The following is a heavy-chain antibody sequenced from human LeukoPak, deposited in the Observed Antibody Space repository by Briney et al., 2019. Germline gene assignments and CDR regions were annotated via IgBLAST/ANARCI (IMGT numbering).Heavy chain of an antibody. Sequence: GASVKVSCKAFGYTLTRHYMHWVRQAPGQGLEWMGIINPSGGSTNYAQKFQGRVTTTRDTSTSTVYMELSSLRFEDTAVYYCASWAGEAKNGLWSGPFDYWGQGILVTVSS. CDR3: ASWAGEAKNGLWSGPFDY. D-gene: IGHD3-3*01. J-gene: IGHJ4*02. CDR2: INPSGGST. CDR1: GYTLTRHY. V-gene: IGHV1-46*01.